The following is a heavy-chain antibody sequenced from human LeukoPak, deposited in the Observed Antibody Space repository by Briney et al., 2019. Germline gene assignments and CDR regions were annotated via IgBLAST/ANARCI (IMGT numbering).Heavy chain of an antibody. CDR2: ISSSSSYI. CDR3: ARAYYYGSGSPSNEGYYYGMDV. Sequence: GGSLRLSCAASRFTFSSYSMNWVRQAPGKGLEWVSSISSSSSYIYYADSVKGRSTISRDNAKNSLYLQMNSLRAEDTAVYYCARAYYYGSGSPSNEGYYYGMDVWGQGTTVTVSS. J-gene: IGHJ6*02. V-gene: IGHV3-21*01. CDR1: RFTFSSYS. D-gene: IGHD3-10*01.